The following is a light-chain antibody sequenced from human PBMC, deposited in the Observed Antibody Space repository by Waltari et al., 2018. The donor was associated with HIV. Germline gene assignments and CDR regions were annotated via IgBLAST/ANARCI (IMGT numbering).Light chain of an antibody. CDR1: SRTL. V-gene: IGLV2-23*02. CDR2: EVS. J-gene: IGLJ2*01. Sequence: QSALTQPASVSGSPGQAITISCTGTSRTLFSCYQQHPGKAPKLIIYEVSKRPSGVSDRFAASKSGNTASLTISGLQAEDEADYHCCSYVGVVNSFVLFGGGTKLTVL. CDR3: CSYVGVVNSFVL.